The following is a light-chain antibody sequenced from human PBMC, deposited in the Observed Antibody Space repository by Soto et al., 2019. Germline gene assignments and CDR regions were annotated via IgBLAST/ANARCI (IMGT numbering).Light chain of an antibody. CDR1: QGLSSY. Sequence: DTQMAQSPSSLSAPVGDTVTITCRASQGLSSYLAWYQQKPGKAPNXLIYAAFTLQSGVPSRFSGSGSGTEFTLTISSLKTEDFATYDCQQLKSYPITFGQGTRLEIK. V-gene: IGKV1-9*01. J-gene: IGKJ5*01. CDR2: AAF. CDR3: QQLKSYPIT.